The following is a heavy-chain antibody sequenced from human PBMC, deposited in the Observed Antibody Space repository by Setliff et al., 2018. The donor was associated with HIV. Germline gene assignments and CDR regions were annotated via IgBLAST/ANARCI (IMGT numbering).Heavy chain of an antibody. V-gene: IGHV3-23*01. J-gene: IGHJ4*02. CDR2: ISYSGDNR. D-gene: IGHD4-4*01. CDR1: GFTFNNND. Sequence: GGSLRLSCAASGFTFNNNDMTWVRQVPGEGLEWVSSISYSGDNRYYADSVKGRFTISRDNSKNTVYLQMNSLRAEDTAVYYCAKDQGTTVTTWDHWGQGTLVTVSS. CDR3: AKDQGTTVTTWDH.